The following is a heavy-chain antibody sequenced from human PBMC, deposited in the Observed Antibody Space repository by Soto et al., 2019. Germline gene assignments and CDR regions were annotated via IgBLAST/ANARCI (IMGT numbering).Heavy chain of an antibody. V-gene: IGHV3-21*01. Sequence: EVQLVESGGGLVKPGGSLRLSCAASGFTFSSYSMNWVRQAPGKGLEWVSSISSSSSYIYYADSVKGRFTISRDNAKNSLYLQMNSLRAEDTAVYYCASGGSFRKGAVVPAAYDDLEQYYMDVWGKGTTVTVSS. CDR2: ISSSSSYI. D-gene: IGHD2-2*01. CDR1: GFTFSSYS. CDR3: ASGGSFRKGAVVPAAYDDLEQYYMDV. J-gene: IGHJ6*03.